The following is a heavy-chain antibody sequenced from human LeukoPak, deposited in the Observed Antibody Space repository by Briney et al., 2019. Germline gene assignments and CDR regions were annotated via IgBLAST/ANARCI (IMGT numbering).Heavy chain of an antibody. CDR3: AAGYYDSSGYYYDHRSFDY. CDR2: IYPGDSDT. J-gene: IGHJ4*02. CDR1: GYSFTSYW. V-gene: IGHV5-51*01. Sequence: GESLKISCKGSGYSFTSYWIGWVRQMPGKGVEWMGIIYPGDSDTRYSPSFQGQVTISADKSISTAYLQWSSLKASDTAMYYCAAGYYDSSGYYYDHRSFDYWGQGTLVTVSS. D-gene: IGHD3-22*01.